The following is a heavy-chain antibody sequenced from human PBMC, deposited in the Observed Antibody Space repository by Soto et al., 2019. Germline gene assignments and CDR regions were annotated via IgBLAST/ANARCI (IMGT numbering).Heavy chain of an antibody. CDR3: ARDLSSSWSPAYYFDY. Sequence: GGSLRLSCAASGFTFSSYGMHWVRQAPGKGLEWVAVIWYDGSNKYYADSVKGRFTISRDNSKNTLYLQMNSLRAEDTAVYYCARDLSSSWSPAYYFDYWGQGTLVTVSS. CDR2: IWYDGSNK. V-gene: IGHV3-33*01. D-gene: IGHD6-13*01. CDR1: GFTFSSYG. J-gene: IGHJ4*02.